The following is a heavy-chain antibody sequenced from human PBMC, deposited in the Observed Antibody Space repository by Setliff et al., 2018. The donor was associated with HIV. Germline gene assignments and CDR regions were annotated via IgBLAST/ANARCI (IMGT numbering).Heavy chain of an antibody. V-gene: IGHV4-39*01. CDR2: IHYSGST. Sequence: SETLSLTCTVSGGSISSSSYYWGWIRQPPGKGLEWIGSIHYSGSTNYNPSLKSRVTISVDTSKNQFSLKLSSVTAADTAVYYCARLTGISSGWYGGGYYFDYWGRGTLVTVSS. CDR1: GGSISSSSYY. CDR3: ARLTGISSGWYGGGYYFDY. D-gene: IGHD6-19*01. J-gene: IGHJ4*02.